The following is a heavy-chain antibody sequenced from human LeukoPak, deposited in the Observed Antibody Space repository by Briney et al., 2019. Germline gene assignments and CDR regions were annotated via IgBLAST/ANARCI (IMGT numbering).Heavy chain of an antibody. J-gene: IGHJ4*02. CDR3: AREILGGFNPGAY. Sequence: SETLSLTCDVSGGSIDITNYWSWVRQAPGKGLEWIGEISHSGTTNYNPSLRSRVAMSLDRDNNQFSLSLRSVTAADTAVYYCAREILGGFNPGAYWGQGTLVTVSS. CDR2: ISHSGTT. D-gene: IGHD1-14*01. CDR1: GGSIDITNY. V-gene: IGHV4-4*02.